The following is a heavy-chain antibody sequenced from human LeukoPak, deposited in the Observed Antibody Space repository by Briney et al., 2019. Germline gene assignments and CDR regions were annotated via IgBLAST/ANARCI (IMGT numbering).Heavy chain of an antibody. CDR2: INHSGST. V-gene: IGHV4-34*01. CDR1: GGSFSGYY. D-gene: IGHD3-10*01. J-gene: IGHJ6*02. Sequence: PSETLSLTCAVYGGSFSGYYWSWIRQPPGKGLEWIGEINHSGSTNYNPSLKSRVTISVDTSKNQFSLKLSSVTAADTAVYYCARGGRPWYYSGSGSYSPPYYYYGMDVWGQGTTVTVSS. CDR3: ARGGRPWYYSGSGSYSPPYYYYGMDV.